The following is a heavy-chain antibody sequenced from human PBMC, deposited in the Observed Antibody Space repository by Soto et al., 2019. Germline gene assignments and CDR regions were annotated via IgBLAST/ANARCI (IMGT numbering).Heavy chain of an antibody. CDR3: ARDFTTIFGVVIMRYGMDV. V-gene: IGHV1-46*01. D-gene: IGHD3-3*01. J-gene: IGHJ6*02. Sequence: ASVKVSCKASGYTLTSYYMHWVRQAPGQGLEWMGIINPSGGSTSYAQKFQGRVTMTRDTSTSTVYMELSSLRSEDTAVYYCARDFTTIFGVVIMRYGMDVWGQGTTVTVSS. CDR2: INPSGGST. CDR1: GYTLTSYY.